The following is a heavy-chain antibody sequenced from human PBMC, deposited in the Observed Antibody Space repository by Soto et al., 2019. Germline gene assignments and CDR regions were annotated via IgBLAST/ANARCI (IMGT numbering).Heavy chain of an antibody. D-gene: IGHD3-3*01. CDR1: GGSISSYY. J-gene: IGHJ5*02. CDR3: ASLVEGFDP. Sequence: QVQLQESGPGLVKPSETLSLTCTVSGGSISSYYWSWIRQPPGKGLEWIGYIYYSGSTNYNPSLKSRVTISVDTSKNQFSLKLSSVTAADTAVYYCASLVEGFDPWGQGTLVTVSS. CDR2: IYYSGST. V-gene: IGHV4-59*01.